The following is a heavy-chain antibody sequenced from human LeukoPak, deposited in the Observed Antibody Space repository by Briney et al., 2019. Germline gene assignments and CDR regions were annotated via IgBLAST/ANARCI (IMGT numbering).Heavy chain of an antibody. V-gene: IGHV3-23*01. D-gene: IGHD4-23*01. CDR3: AKVSGKSVVTPDY. J-gene: IGHJ4*02. CDR1: GFTFSSYA. CDR2: ISGSGGST. Sequence: GGSLRLSCAASGFTFSSYAMSWVREAPGKGLEWVSAISGSGGSTYYADSVKGRFTISRVNSKNTLYLQMNSLRAEDTAVYYCAKVSGKSVVTPDYWGQGTLVTVSS.